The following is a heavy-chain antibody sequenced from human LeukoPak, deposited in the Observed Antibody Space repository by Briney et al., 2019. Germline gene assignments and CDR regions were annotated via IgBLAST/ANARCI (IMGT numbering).Heavy chain of an antibody. CDR3: ARAPPFGYSYGLNLFDP. Sequence: SETLSLTCAVYGGSFSGYYWSWIRQPPGKGLEWIGEINHSGSTNYNPSLKSRVTISVDTSKNQFSLKLSSVTAADTAVYYCARAPPFGYSYGLNLFDPWGQGTLVTVSS. V-gene: IGHV4-34*01. D-gene: IGHD5-18*01. CDR2: INHSGST. CDR1: GGSFSGYY. J-gene: IGHJ5*02.